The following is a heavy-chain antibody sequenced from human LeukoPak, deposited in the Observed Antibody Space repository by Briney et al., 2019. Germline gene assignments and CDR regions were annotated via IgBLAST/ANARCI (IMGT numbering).Heavy chain of an antibody. CDR2: ITSSSSSI. Sequence: GGSLRLSCAASGYIFNSHSMNWVRQAPGKGLEWVSYITSSSSSIYYADSVKGRFTISRDNAKNSLYLQMNSLRAEDTAVYYCARDNMGFDYWGQGTLVTVSS. CDR3: ARDNMGFDY. J-gene: IGHJ4*02. D-gene: IGHD2/OR15-2a*01. V-gene: IGHV3-48*01. CDR1: GYIFNSHS.